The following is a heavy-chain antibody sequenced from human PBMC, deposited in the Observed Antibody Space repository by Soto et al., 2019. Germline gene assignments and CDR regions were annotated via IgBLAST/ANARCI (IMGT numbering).Heavy chain of an antibody. D-gene: IGHD6-19*01. CDR1: GGTFSSYT. V-gene: IGHV1-18*01. Sequence: ASVKVSCKASGGTFSSYTISWVRQAPGQGLEWMGRISANNGNTNYAQKLQGRVTMTTDTSTSTAYMELRSLRSDDTAVYYCARVSGWYRSFDYWGQGTLVTVSS. J-gene: IGHJ4*02. CDR3: ARVSGWYRSFDY. CDR2: ISANNGNT.